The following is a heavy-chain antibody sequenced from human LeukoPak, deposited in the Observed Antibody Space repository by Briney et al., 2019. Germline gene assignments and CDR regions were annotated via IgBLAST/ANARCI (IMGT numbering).Heavy chain of an antibody. CDR3: AGELSSGY. D-gene: IGHD2/OR15-2a*01. Sequence: HPGASLRLSCAASGFTLSSYWMNWVRQAPGEALVWVSGISSDGSSTSYADSVKGGFTISRDNAKNTLHLQMNSLRVEDTAVYYCAGELSSGYWGQGTLVTVSS. CDR1: GFTLSSYW. V-gene: IGHV3-74*01. J-gene: IGHJ4*02. CDR2: ISSDGSST.